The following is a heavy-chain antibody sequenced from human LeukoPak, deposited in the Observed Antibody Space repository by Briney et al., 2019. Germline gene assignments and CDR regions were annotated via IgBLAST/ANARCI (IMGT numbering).Heavy chain of an antibody. CDR2: IYHSGST. J-gene: IGHJ4*02. V-gene: IGHV4-59*01. CDR1: GDSISSYY. CDR3: ATGYSSTWYYFDY. D-gene: IGHD6-13*01. Sequence: SETLSLTCTVSGDSISSYYWSWIRQPPGKGLEWIGYIYHSGSTNYDPSLKSRVTISADTSKDQFSLKLASVTAADTAVYYCATGYSSTWYYFDYWGQGTLVTVSS.